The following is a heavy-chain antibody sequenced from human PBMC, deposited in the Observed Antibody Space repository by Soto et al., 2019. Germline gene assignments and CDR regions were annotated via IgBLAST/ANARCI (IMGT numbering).Heavy chain of an antibody. J-gene: IGHJ6*02. CDR1: GGSFSGYY. CDR3: ATLPYYYYGMDV. V-gene: IGHV4-34*01. Sequence: SETLSLTCAVYGGSFSGYYWSWIRQPPGKGLEWIGEINHSGSTNYNPSLKSRVTISVDTSKNQFSLKLSSVTAADTAVYYCATLPYYYYGMDVWGQGTTVTVS. CDR2: INHSGST.